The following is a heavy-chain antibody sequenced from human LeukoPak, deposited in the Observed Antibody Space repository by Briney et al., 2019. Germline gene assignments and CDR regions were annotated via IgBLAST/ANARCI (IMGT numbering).Heavy chain of an antibody. CDR1: GGSISSSSYY. CDR3: ARGARYNWNYANWFDP. Sequence: SETLSLTCNVSGGSISSSSYYWGWIRQPPGKGLEWIGSIYYSGSTYYNPSLKSRVTISVDTSKNQFSLKLSSVTAADTAVYYCARGARYNWNYANWFDPWGQGTLVTVSS. V-gene: IGHV4-39*07. J-gene: IGHJ5*02. D-gene: IGHD1-7*01. CDR2: IYYSGST.